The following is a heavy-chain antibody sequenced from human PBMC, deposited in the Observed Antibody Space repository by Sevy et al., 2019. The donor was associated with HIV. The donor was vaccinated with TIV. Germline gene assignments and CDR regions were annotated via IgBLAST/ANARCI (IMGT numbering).Heavy chain of an antibody. CDR1: GYTFTSYG. CDR2: INGYNGNT. Sequence: ASVKVSCKASGYTFTSYGISWVRQAPGQGLEWMGWINGYNGNTNYGQTLQGRVTMTTDTSTNTAYMELRSLRSDDTAVYYCARGEAAGGTPIDYWGQGTLVTVSS. V-gene: IGHV1-18*04. J-gene: IGHJ4*02. D-gene: IGHD6-13*01. CDR3: ARGEAAGGTPIDY.